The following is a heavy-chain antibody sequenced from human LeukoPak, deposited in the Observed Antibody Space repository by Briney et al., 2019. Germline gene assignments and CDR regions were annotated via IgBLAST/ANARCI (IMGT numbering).Heavy chain of an antibody. CDR3: ARSEMAAAGMSFAY. J-gene: IGHJ4*02. CDR1: GYTFTTYA. D-gene: IGHD6-13*01. V-gene: IGHV7-4-1*02. Sequence: ASVKVSCKASGYTFTTYAMNWVRQAPGQGLEWMGWINTNTGNPTYAQGFAGRCVFSLDTSVSTAYLQISSLEAEDTAVYYCARSEMAAAGMSFAYWGQGTLVTVSS. CDR2: INTNTGNP.